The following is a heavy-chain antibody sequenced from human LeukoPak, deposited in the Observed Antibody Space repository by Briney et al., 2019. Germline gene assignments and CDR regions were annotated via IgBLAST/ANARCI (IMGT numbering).Heavy chain of an antibody. D-gene: IGHD3-3*01. CDR2: ISYDGSNK. CDR3: ARDQYDTWSRRGNFDS. CDR1: GFTFSSHW. Sequence: GGSLRLSCAASGFTFSSHWMYWARQAPGKGLEWVAVISYDGSNKYYADSVKGRFTISRDNSKNTLYLQMNSLRAEDTAVFYCARDQYDTWSRRGNFDSWGQGTLVIVSS. V-gene: IGHV3-30*03. J-gene: IGHJ4*02.